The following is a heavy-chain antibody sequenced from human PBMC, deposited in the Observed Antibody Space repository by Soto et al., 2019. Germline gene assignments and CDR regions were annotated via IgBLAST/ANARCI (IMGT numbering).Heavy chain of an antibody. Sequence: PGGSLRLSCAASDFTFSNAWINWVRQAPGKGLEWVGRIKSKTHGGTTDFAAPVKGRFAISRDDSKNMVYLQMNSLKTEDTAMYYCTRVPSYWLRGDDRVEHCGHGTLATVPS. CDR1: DFTFSNAW. CDR3: TRVPSYWLRGDDRVEH. D-gene: IGHD5-12*01. J-gene: IGHJ4*01. CDR2: IKSKTHGGTT. V-gene: IGHV3-15*07.